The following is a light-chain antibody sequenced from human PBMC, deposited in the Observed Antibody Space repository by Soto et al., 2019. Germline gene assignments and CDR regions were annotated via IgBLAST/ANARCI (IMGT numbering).Light chain of an antibody. CDR3: SSYAGSNNVV. CDR2: EVS. CDR1: SSDVGGYNY. V-gene: IGLV2-8*01. Sequence: QSALTQPASVSGSPGQSITISCTGTSSDVGGYNYVSWYQQHPGKAPKLMIYEVSKRPSGVPDRFSGSKSGNTASLTVSGLQPEDDSNYYCSSYAGSNNVVFGGGTKVTVL. J-gene: IGLJ2*01.